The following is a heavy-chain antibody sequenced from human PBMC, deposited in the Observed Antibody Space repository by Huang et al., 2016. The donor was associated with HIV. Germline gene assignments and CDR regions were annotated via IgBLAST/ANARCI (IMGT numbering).Heavy chain of an antibody. CDR3: ARAALVNNQYFDY. CDR1: EGTFSSYS. CDR2: IIPIFGTT. D-gene: IGHD5-18*01. V-gene: IGHV1-69*13. J-gene: IGHJ4*02. Sequence: VQLIQSGAEVKKTGSSVRVSCRASEGTFSSYSIGWMRQAPGQGLEWVGGIIPIFGTTTYAQKFQGRVTIAADESTSTAYMGLNSLRSEDTAVYYCARAALVNNQYFDYWGQGTLVTVSS.